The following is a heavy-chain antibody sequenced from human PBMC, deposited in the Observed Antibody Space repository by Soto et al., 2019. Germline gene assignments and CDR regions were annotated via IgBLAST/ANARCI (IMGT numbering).Heavy chain of an antibody. CDR3: ARVRKLVRDAFDI. D-gene: IGHD6-13*01. CDR1: GGTFSSYS. CDR2: IIPIFGTA. V-gene: IGHV1-69*13. J-gene: IGHJ3*02. Sequence: SVNVSCKSSGGTFSSYSISWRRQAPGQGLEWMGGIIPIFGTANYAQKFQGRVTITADESTSTAYMELSSLRSEDTAVYYCARVRKLVRDAFDIWGQGTMVTV.